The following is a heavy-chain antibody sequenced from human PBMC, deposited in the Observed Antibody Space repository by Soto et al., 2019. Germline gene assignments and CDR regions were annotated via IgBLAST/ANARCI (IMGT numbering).Heavy chain of an antibody. D-gene: IGHD2-21*01. CDR1: GVSFNSYG. CDR2: INPASQLR. V-gene: IGHV1-69*09. Sequence: QVQLLQSGTEVKRPGSSVKVSCKTSGVSFNSYGLAWVRQAPGRGLEWVGKINPASQLRNYEQSLQGRVTITADTSTRTTYMELSGLTSEDKAVYFCARMRLARLDHWGQGTLVTVSS. CDR3: ARMRLARLDH. J-gene: IGHJ4*02.